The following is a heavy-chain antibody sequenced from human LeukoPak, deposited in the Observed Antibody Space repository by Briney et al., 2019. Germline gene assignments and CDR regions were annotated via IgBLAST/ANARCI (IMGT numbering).Heavy chain of an antibody. CDR2: IIPIFGTA. D-gene: IGHD3-10*01. V-gene: IGHV1-69*13. CDR1: GGTFSSYA. J-gene: IGHJ4*02. Sequence: SVKVSCKASGGTFSSYAISWVRQAPGQGLEWMGGIIPIFGTANYAQKFQGRVTITADESTSTAYTELSSLRSEDTAVYYCASGGSGSSVYYFDYWGQGTLVTVSS. CDR3: ASGGSGSSVYYFDY.